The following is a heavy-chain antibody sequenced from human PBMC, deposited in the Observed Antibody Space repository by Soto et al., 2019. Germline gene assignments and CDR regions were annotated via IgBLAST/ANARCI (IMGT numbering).Heavy chain of an antibody. V-gene: IGHV3-30-3*01. D-gene: IGHD6-6*01. CDR2: ISYDGSNK. Sequence: QVQLVESGGGVVQPGRSLRLSCAASGFTFSSYAMHWVRQAPGKGLEWVAVISYDGSNKYYADSVKGRFTISRDNSKNTLYLQRNSLRAEDTAVYYCARAEDTYYSSFSDYWGQGTLVTVSS. J-gene: IGHJ4*02. CDR1: GFTFSSYA. CDR3: ARAEDTYYSSFSDY.